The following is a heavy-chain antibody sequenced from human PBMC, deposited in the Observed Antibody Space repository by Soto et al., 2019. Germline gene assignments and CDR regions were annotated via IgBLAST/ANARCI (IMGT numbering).Heavy chain of an antibody. CDR3: ASNYYDSSGHFDY. V-gene: IGHV4-31*02. Sequence: SETLSLTCTVSGGSISSGGYCWSWIRQHPGKGLEWIGYIYYSGSTYYNPSLKSRVTISVDTSKNQFSLKLSSVTAADTAVYYCASNYYDSSGHFDYWGQGTLVTVSS. CDR2: IYYSGST. J-gene: IGHJ4*02. CDR1: GGSISSGGYC. D-gene: IGHD3-22*01.